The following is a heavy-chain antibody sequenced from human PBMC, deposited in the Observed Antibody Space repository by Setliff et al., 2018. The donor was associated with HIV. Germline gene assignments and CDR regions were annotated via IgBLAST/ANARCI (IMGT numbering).Heavy chain of an antibody. Sequence: PSETLSLTCTVSGGSISSSSSYWGWIRQSPGKGLEWIGSIYHSGNTYYNPSLKSRVTISVDTSKNQFSLKLSSVTAADTAVYFCARQGGNYFVDNWGQGTLVTVSS. J-gene: IGHJ4*02. CDR1: GGSISSSSSY. D-gene: IGHD1-7*01. V-gene: IGHV4-39*01. CDR3: ARQGGNYFVDN. CDR2: IYHSGNT.